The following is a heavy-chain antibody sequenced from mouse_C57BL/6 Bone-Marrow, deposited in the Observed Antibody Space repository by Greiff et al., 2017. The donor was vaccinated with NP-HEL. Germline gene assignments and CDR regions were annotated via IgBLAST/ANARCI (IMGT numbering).Heavy chain of an antibody. V-gene: IGHV1-72*01. D-gene: IGHD1-1*01. CDR3: ARYYYGSRGWYFDV. J-gene: IGHJ1*03. CDR1: GYTFTSYW. Sequence: VQLQQPGADLVKPGASVKLSCKASGYTFTSYWVHWVKQRPGRGLEWIGRIAPNSGGTKFNEKFKTKATLTVDKPSSTAYMQLSSLTSEDSAVYYCARYYYGSRGWYFDVWGTGTTVTVSS. CDR2: IAPNSGGT.